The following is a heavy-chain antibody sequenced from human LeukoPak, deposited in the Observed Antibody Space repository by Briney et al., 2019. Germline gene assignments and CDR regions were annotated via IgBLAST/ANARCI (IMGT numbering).Heavy chain of an antibody. CDR2: ISYDGSNK. D-gene: IGHD3-10*01. J-gene: IGHJ5*02. CDR3: ARDRSYYGSGSFDP. Sequence: GGSLRLSCAASGFTFSSYAMSWVRQAPGKGLEWVAVISYDGSNKYYADSVKGRFTISRDNSKNTLYLQMNSLRAEDTAVYYCARDRSYYGSGSFDPWGQGTLVTVSS. V-gene: IGHV3-30*04. CDR1: GFTFSSYA.